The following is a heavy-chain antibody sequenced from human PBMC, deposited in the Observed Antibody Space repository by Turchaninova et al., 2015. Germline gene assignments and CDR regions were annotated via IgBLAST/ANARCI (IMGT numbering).Heavy chain of an antibody. CDR2: INPSDSRA. V-gene: IGHV5-51*01. Sequence: VQLVQSGAEVKRPGESLKISCKGSGYTLPTYRIGWVRQGPGKGLWGMGIINPSDSRATYSPSFEGQVTISADESISTTYLQWYSLKASDTAIYYCARPRVVGAIDAFDVWGQGTMVTVSS. CDR1: GYTLPTYR. D-gene: IGHD1-26*01. CDR3: ARPRVVGAIDAFDV. J-gene: IGHJ3*01.